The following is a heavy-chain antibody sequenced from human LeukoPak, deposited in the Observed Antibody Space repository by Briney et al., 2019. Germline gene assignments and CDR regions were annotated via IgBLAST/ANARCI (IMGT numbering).Heavy chain of an antibody. J-gene: IGHJ5*02. D-gene: IGHD5-12*01. V-gene: IGHV1-2*02. CDR1: GYTFTGYY. Sequence: GASVKVSCKASGYTFTGYYMHWVRQAPGQGLEWMGWINPNSGGTNYAQKLQGRVTMTTDTSTSTAYMELRSLRSDDTAVYYCARDLVVATIRSVGWFDPWGQGTLVTVSS. CDR2: INPNSGGT. CDR3: ARDLVVATIRSVGWFDP.